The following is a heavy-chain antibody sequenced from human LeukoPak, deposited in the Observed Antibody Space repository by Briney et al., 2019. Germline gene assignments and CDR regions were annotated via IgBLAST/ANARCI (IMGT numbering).Heavy chain of an antibody. CDR1: GGSISSSSYY. CDR2: IYYSGST. Sequence: SETLSLTCTVSGGSISSSSYYWGWLRQPPGTGLEWIGSIYYSGSTYYNPSLKSRVTISVDTSKNQFSLKLSSVTAADTAVYYCARLAVTTALIYWGQGTLVTVSS. D-gene: IGHD4-11*01. J-gene: IGHJ4*02. CDR3: ARLAVTTALIY. V-gene: IGHV4-39*01.